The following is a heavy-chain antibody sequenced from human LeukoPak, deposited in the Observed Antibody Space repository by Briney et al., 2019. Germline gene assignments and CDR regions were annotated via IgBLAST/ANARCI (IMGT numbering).Heavy chain of an antibody. V-gene: IGHV1-69*05. D-gene: IGHD1-1*01. J-gene: IGHJ6*03. CDR3: ARERVGFPLRKNVPYYYYMDV. Sequence: GASVKVSCKASGGTFSSYAISWVRQAPGQGLAWMGGIIPIFGTANYAQKFQGRVTITTDESTSTAYMELSSLRSEDTAVYYCARERVGFPLRKNVPYYYYMDVWGKGTTVTVSS. CDR2: IIPIFGTA. CDR1: GGTFSSYA.